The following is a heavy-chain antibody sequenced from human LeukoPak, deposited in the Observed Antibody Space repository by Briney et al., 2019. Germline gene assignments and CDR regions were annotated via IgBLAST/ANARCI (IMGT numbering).Heavy chain of an antibody. CDR1: GYTFTSYY. CDR3: ARESVVGATVRDAFDI. V-gene: IGHV1-46*01. D-gene: IGHD1-26*01. CDR2: INPSGGST. Sequence: ASVKVSCKASGYTFTSYYMHWVRQAPGQGLEWMGIINPSGGSTSYAQKFQGRVTMTRDTSTSTVYMELSSLRSEDTAVYYCARESVVGATVRDAFDIWGQGTMVTVSS. J-gene: IGHJ3*02.